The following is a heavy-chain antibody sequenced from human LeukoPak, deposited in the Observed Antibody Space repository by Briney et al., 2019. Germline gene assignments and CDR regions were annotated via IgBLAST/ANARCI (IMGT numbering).Heavy chain of an antibody. CDR1: GGSISSSLYH. CDR3: ARQIVGTSWNYYYSYIDV. CDR2: VFHSGNT. Sequence: SETLSLTCSVSGGSISSSLYHWGWLRQPPGKGLEWIGNVFHSGNTYSSPSLQNRVAFSVDTSKKQFSLKLTSVTATDTAVYYCARQIVGTSWNYYYSYIDVWGKGTSVSVSS. D-gene: IGHD1-1*01. J-gene: IGHJ6*03. V-gene: IGHV4-39*01.